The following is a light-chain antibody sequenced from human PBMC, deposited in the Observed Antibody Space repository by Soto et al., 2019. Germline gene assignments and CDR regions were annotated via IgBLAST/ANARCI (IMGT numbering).Light chain of an antibody. CDR1: QGISSY. CDR3: QQSGDTPPWT. Sequence: IQLTQSPSSLSASVGDRVTITCRVSQGISSYLAWYQHKPGKVPTLLIYAASSLQSGVPSRFSGSGSGTEFTRTITSLQPEDFATYYCQQSGDTPPWTVGQGTKVDIK. V-gene: IGKV1-39*01. CDR2: AAS. J-gene: IGKJ1*01.